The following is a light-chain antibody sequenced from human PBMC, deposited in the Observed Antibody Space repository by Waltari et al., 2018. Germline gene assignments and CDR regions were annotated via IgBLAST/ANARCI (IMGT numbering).Light chain of an antibody. Sequence: DIVMTQSPDSLAVSLGERATLPCKSSQPILYSADNKNYLAWYQQKPGQPPKLLIYWASTRESGVPDRFSGSGSRSDFTLTSSSLQPEDVAVYFCQQYYTTEPTFGQGTKV. V-gene: IGKV4-1*01. CDR1: QPILYSADNKNY. CDR3: QQYYTTEPT. CDR2: WAS. J-gene: IGKJ1*01.